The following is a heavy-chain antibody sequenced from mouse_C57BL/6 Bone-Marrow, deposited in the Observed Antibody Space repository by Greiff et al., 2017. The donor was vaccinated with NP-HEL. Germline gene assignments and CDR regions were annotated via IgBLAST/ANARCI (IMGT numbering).Heavy chain of an antibody. CDR1: GYTFTDYY. CDR3: ARESPTTVVANWYFDV. V-gene: IGHV1-26*01. CDR2: INPNNGGT. D-gene: IGHD1-1*01. J-gene: IGHJ1*03. Sequence: EVQLQQSGPELVKPGASVKISCKASGYTFTDYYMNWVKQSHGKSLEWIGDINPNNGGTSYNQKFKGKATLTVDKSSSTAYMELRSLTSEDSAVYYCARESPTTVVANWYFDVWGTGTTVTVSS.